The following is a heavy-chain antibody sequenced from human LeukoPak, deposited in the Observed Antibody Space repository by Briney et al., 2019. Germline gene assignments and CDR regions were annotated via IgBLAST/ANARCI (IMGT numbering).Heavy chain of an antibody. Sequence: GASVKVSCKASGYTFTSYYMHWVRQAPGQGLEWMGIINPSGGSTSYAQKFQGRVTMTRDTSTSTVYMELSSLRSEDTAVYYCAREIDFWNGYYGGIYFDYWGQGTLVTVSS. V-gene: IGHV1-46*01. CDR2: INPSGGST. D-gene: IGHD3-3*01. J-gene: IGHJ4*02. CDR1: GYTFTSYY. CDR3: AREIDFWNGYYGGIYFDY.